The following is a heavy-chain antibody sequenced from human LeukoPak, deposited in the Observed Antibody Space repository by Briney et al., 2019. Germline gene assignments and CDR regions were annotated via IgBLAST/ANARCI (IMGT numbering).Heavy chain of an antibody. V-gene: IGHV3-21*01. D-gene: IGHD6-6*01. CDR3: VRDFPGSSSVDY. J-gene: IGHJ4*02. Sequence: GESLRLSCAASGFTFSSYSMNWVRQATGKGLEWVSSISSSSSYSYYADSAKGRFTISRDNTKNSLYLQMNSLRAEDTAVYYCVRDFPGSSSVDYWGQGTLVTVSS. CDR1: GFTFSSYS. CDR2: ISSSSSYS.